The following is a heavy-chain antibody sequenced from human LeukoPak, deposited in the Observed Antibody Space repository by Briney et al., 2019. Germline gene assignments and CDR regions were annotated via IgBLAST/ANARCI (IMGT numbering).Heavy chain of an antibody. J-gene: IGHJ3*02. CDR1: GGSISSYY. CDR2: IYYSGST. CDR3: ARRRLLSQPFDI. V-gene: IGHV4-59*08. D-gene: IGHD3-10*01. Sequence: SETLSLTCTVSGGSISSYYWSWIRQPPGKGLEWIGYIYYSGSTNYNPSLKSRVTISVDTSKNQFSLKLSSVTAADTAVYYCARRRLLSQPFDIWGQGTMVTVSS.